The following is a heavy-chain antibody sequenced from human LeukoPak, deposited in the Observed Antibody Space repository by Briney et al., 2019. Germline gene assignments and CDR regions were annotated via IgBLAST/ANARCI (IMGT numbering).Heavy chain of an antibody. CDR1: GGSISSYY. Sequence: SETLSLTCTVSGGSISSYYWSWIRQPPGKGLEWIGYIYYSGSTNYNPSPKSRVTISVDTSKNQFSLKLSSVTAADTAVYYCARMTTVTDYFFDYWGQGTLVTVSS. D-gene: IGHD4-17*01. CDR2: IYYSGST. CDR3: ARMTTVTDYFFDY. V-gene: IGHV4-59*01. J-gene: IGHJ4*02.